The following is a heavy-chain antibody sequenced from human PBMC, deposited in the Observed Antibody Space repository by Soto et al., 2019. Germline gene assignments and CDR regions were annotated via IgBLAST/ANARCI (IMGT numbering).Heavy chain of an antibody. CDR3: ARVYDNVFDY. Sequence: EGQLVESGGGLVQPGGSLRLSCVASGFTFSSYNMNWVRQAPGKGLEWISDISTGSSIIYYADSVKGRLTISRDNAKNSLYLQINSLRDEDTAVYYCARVYDNVFDYWGQGTLVTVSS. J-gene: IGHJ4*02. CDR2: ISTGSSII. V-gene: IGHV3-48*02. CDR1: GFTFSSYN. D-gene: IGHD3-10*02.